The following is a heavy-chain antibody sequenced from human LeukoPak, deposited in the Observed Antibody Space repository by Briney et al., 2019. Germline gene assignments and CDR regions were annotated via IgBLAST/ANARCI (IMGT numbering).Heavy chain of an antibody. J-gene: IGHJ4*02. CDR2: IRSKTDGGTT. CDR1: GFTFRNHW. CDR3: TTARNMVRGVIPLDY. V-gene: IGHV3-15*01. Sequence: GGSLRLSCAASGFTFRNHWMTWVRQAPGKGLEWVGRIRSKTDGGTTDYAAPVKGRFTISGDDSKNTLYLQMNSLKTGDTAVYYCTTARNMVRGVIPLDYWGQGTLVTVSS. D-gene: IGHD3-10*01.